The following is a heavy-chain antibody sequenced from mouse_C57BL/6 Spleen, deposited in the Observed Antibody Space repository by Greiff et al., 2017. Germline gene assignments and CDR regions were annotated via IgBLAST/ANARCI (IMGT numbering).Heavy chain of an antibody. D-gene: IGHD2-3*01. CDR2: INPSTGGT. CDR3: ARSGPYEAMDY. J-gene: IGHJ4*01. Sequence: EVQLVESGPELVKPGASVKISCKASGYSFTGYYMNWVKQSPEKSLEWIGEINPSTGGTTYNQKFKAKATLTVDKSSSTAYMQLKSLTSEDSAVYYCARSGPYEAMDYWGQGTSVTVSS. CDR1: GYSFTGYY. V-gene: IGHV1-42*01.